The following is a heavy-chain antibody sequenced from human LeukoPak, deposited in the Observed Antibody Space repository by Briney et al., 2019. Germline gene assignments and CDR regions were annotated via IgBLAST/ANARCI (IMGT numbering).Heavy chain of an antibody. CDR1: GGSISSYY. V-gene: IGHV4-59*12. Sequence: SETLSLTCTVSGGSISSYYWSWIRQPPGKGLEWIGYIYYSGSTNYNPSLKSRVTISVDRSKNQFSLKLSSVTAADTAVYYCARVRGYCSSTSCYPSYNDYWGQGTLVTVSS. J-gene: IGHJ4*02. CDR2: IYYSGST. D-gene: IGHD2-2*01. CDR3: ARVRGYCSSTSCYPSYNDY.